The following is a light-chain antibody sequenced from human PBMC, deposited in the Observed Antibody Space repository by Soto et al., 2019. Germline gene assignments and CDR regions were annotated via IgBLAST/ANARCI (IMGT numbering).Light chain of an antibody. CDR3: QQYGNSPWT. CDR1: QSVSSY. V-gene: IGKV3-20*01. CDR2: DTS. J-gene: IGKJ1*01. Sequence: IVMTQSTATLSVSPGERATLSCRASQSVSSYLAWYQQTPGQAPRLLIYDTSYRATGVPDRFSGSGSGTDFTLTISRLEPEDFAMYYCQQYGNSPWTFAQGTKVAIK.